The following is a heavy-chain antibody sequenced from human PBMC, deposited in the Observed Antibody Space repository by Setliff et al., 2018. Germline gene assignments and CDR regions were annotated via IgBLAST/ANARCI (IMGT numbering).Heavy chain of an antibody. V-gene: IGHV4-39*07. D-gene: IGHD6-19*01. Sequence: SETLSLTCTVSGGSMITNDYFWGWIRQPPGTGLEWIGSIYYSGDTYYNPSLTSRATVSVDTSTSQLSLRLTSVTAADSAVYFCARYPRRGNGWYPYYVDVWGKGTTVTVSS. CDR2: IYYSGDT. J-gene: IGHJ6*03. CDR3: ARYPRRGNGWYPYYVDV. CDR1: GGSMITNDYF.